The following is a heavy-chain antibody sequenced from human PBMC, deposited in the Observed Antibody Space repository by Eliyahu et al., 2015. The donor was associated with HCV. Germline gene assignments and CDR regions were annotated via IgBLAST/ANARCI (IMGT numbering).Heavy chain of an antibody. V-gene: IGHV3-30*18. Sequence: QVQLVESGGXVVQPGXSLXXSCXAXGFXFSNYGLHWVRQAPGKGLEWVAVISFDGSEKYYADSVKGRFTVSRDNSKNTLYLQMNSLRAEDTAMYYCAKDRSDYGDWKWFDPWGQGTLVTVSS. CDR3: AKDRSDYGDWKWFDP. CDR2: ISFDGSEK. D-gene: IGHD4-17*01. J-gene: IGHJ5*02. CDR1: GFXFSNYG.